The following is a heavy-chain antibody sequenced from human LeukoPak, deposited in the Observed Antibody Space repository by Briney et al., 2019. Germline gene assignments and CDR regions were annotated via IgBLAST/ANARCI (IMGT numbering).Heavy chain of an antibody. CDR2: IYYRGST. Sequence: PSETLSLTCTVSGGSINSYDWIWMPQPPGKGREGCGYIYYRGSTNYNPSLERRVTISVDTSKNQFSLKLSSVTAADTAVYYCARDSYSSGWYYFDYWGQGTLVTVSS. J-gene: IGHJ4*02. D-gene: IGHD6-19*01. V-gene: IGHV4-59*01. CDR3: ARDSYSSGWYYFDY. CDR1: GGSINSYD.